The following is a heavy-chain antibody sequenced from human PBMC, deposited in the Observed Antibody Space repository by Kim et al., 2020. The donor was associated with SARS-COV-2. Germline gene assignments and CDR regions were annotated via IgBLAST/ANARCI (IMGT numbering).Heavy chain of an antibody. V-gene: IGHV3-9*01. J-gene: IGHJ4*02. CDR2: ISWNSGSI. D-gene: IGHD2-2*01. CDR1: GFTFGDYA. CDR3: ARQGRNIVVVPAAQTAAAAGTFDY. Sequence: GGSLRLSCAASGFTFGDYAMHWVRQAPGKGLEWVSGISWNSGSIGYADSVKGRFTISRDNAKNSLYLQMNSLRAEDTALYYCARQGRNIVVVPAAQTAAAAGTFDYWGQGTLVTVSS.